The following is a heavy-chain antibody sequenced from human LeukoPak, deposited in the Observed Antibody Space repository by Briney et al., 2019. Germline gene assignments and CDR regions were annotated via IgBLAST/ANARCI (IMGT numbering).Heavy chain of an antibody. CDR1: GGSISSGGYS. CDR2: IYHSGST. V-gene: IGHV4-30-2*02. D-gene: IGHD6-19*01. J-gene: IGHJ3*02. CDR3: ARSSGWDDAFDI. Sequence: SETLSLTCAVSGGSISSGGYSWSWIRQPPGKGLEWIGYIYHSGSTYYNPSLKSRVTISVDRSKNQFSLKLSPVTAADTAVYYCARSSGWDDAFDIWGHGTMVTVSS.